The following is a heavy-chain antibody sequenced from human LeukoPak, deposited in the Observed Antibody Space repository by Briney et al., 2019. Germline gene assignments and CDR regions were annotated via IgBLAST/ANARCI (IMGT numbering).Heavy chain of an antibody. J-gene: IGHJ3*02. CDR3: ARVHSSSAAGAFDI. V-gene: IGHV4-59*01. D-gene: IGHD6-25*01. Sequence: SETLSLTCTVSGGSISSYYWSWIRQPPGKGLEWIGYIYYSGSTNYNPSPKSRVTISVDTSKNQFSLKLSSVTAADTAVYYCARVHSSSAAGAFDIWGQGTMVTVSS. CDR2: IYYSGST. CDR1: GGSISSYY.